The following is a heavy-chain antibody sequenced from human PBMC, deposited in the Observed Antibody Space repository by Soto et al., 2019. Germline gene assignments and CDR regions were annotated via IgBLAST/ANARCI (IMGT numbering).Heavy chain of an antibody. Sequence: PSETLSLTCTISGGSFGTNYWSWIRQAPGKGLEWIGYTYHTGSTKYNPSIKSRATISVDTSKNQFSLTLNSAAAADTAVYYCATDSAGRGPFDPWGQGILVTVSS. D-gene: IGHD3-10*01. CDR2: TYHTGST. CDR3: ATDSAGRGPFDP. J-gene: IGHJ5*02. V-gene: IGHV4-59*13. CDR1: GGSFGTNY.